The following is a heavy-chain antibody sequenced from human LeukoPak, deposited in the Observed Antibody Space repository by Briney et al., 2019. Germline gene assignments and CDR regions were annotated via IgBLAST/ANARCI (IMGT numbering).Heavy chain of an antibody. Sequence: ASVKVSCKASGYTFTSYYMHWVRQAPGQGLEWMGIINPSGGSTSYAQKFQGRVTMTRDVSTSTVYMELSSLRSEDTAVYYCAREDYYDSSGYYYTPPGGLDYWGQGTLVTVSS. CDR1: GYTFTSYY. CDR2: INPSGGST. V-gene: IGHV1-46*01. CDR3: AREDYYDSSGYYYTPPGGLDY. J-gene: IGHJ4*02. D-gene: IGHD3-22*01.